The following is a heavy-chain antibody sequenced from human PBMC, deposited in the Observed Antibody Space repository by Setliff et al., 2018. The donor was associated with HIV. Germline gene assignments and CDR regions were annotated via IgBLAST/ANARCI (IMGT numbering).Heavy chain of an antibody. CDR3: ARDWYFDNSAYLRYPPKGPLDY. CDR2: ISGSAGST. V-gene: IGHV3-21*01. Sequence: PGGSLRLSCAASGFNFSSHTMNWIRRAPGKGLEWVSAISGSAGSTYYADSVKGRFTISRDNAKNSLYLQMNSLRAEDTAVYYCARDWYFDNSAYLRYPPKGPLDYWGQGTLVTVSS. CDR1: GFNFSSHT. J-gene: IGHJ4*02. D-gene: IGHD3-22*01.